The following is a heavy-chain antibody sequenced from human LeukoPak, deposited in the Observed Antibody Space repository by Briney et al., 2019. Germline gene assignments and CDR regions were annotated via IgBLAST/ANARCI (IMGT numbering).Heavy chain of an antibody. V-gene: IGHV3-23*01. CDR1: GFPFISYA. J-gene: IGHJ4*02. Sequence: GGSLSLSCAASGFPFISYAMSWVRQAPGKGLEWVSAISGSGGSTYYADSVKGRFTISRDNSKSTLYLQMNSLRAEDTAVYYCARDRGKDYFDYWGQGTLVTVSS. CDR3: ARDRGKDYFDY. D-gene: IGHD3-10*01. CDR2: ISGSGGST.